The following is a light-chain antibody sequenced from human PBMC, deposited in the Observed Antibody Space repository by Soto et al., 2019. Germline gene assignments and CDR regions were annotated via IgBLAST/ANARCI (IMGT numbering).Light chain of an antibody. CDR1: SGHSSYA. CDR3: QTWGTGIVV. J-gene: IGLJ2*01. V-gene: IGLV4-69*01. Sequence: QPVLTQSPSASASLGASVKLTCTLSSGHSSYAIAWHQQQPEKGPRYLMNLNIDGSHTKGDGIPDRFSGSSSGAERYLTISSLQPEDEADYYCQTWGTGIVVFGGGTKVTVL. CDR2: LNIDGSH.